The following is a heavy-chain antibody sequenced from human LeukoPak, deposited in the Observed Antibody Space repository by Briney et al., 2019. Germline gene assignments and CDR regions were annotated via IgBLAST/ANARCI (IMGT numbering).Heavy chain of an antibody. V-gene: IGHV3-33*08. CDR2: IWYDGSNK. Sequence: GRSLRLSCAASGLTFSSYGIHWVRQAPGKGLEWVAVIWYDGSNKYYADSVKGRFTISRDNAKNSLYLQMSSLRAEDTAMYYCARSGNYFDYWGQGTLVTVSS. J-gene: IGHJ4*02. CDR3: ARSGNYFDY. CDR1: GLTFSSYG.